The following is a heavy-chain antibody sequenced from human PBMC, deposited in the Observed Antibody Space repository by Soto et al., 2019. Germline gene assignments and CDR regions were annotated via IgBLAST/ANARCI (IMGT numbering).Heavy chain of an antibody. D-gene: IGHD3-16*01. J-gene: IGHJ4*02. CDR1: GFTFSNHW. Sequence: TGGSLRLSCVGSGFTFSNHWVDWVRQAPGQGLEWVANIKADGSEKYYVDSVKGRFTISRDNAKNSLYLQMNSLRAEDTAVYYCARARGVDYWGQGTQVTVSS. V-gene: IGHV3-7*03. CDR2: IKADGSEK. CDR3: ARARGVDY.